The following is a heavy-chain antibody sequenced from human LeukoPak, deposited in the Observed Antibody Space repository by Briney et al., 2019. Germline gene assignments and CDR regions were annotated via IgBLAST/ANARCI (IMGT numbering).Heavy chain of an antibody. CDR2: INDSGDIT. V-gene: IGHV3-66*04. Sequence: GGSLRLSCAVSGITFTTIDVSWVRQAPGKGLEWVSVINDSGDITYYADSVKGRFTISRDNSKNTLYLQMNSLRAEDTAVYYCARLVAAGTSRPDYGMDVWGQGTTVTVSS. CDR1: GITFTTID. J-gene: IGHJ6*02. CDR3: ARLVAAGTSRPDYGMDV. D-gene: IGHD6-13*01.